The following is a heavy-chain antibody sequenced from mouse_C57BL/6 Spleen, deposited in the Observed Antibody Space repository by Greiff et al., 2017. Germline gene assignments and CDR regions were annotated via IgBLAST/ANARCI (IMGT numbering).Heavy chain of an antibody. J-gene: IGHJ4*01. V-gene: IGHV5-15*01. CDR3: ARVYYGNYNYAMDY. D-gene: IGHD2-1*01. CDR1: GFTFSDYG. CDR2: ISNLAYSI. Sequence: EVQLQQSGGGLVQPGGSLKLSCAASGFTFSDYGMAWVRQAPRKGPEWVAFISNLAYSIYYADTVTGRFTISRENAKNTLYLEMSSLRSEDTAMYYCARVYYGNYNYAMDYWGQGTSVTVSS.